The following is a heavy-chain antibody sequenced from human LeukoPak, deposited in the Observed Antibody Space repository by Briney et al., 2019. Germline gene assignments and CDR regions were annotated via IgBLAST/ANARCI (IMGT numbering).Heavy chain of an antibody. CDR2: IYYSGST. CDR3: ARISIVVVPAYFDY. V-gene: IGHV4-39*01. CDR1: GGSISSHYY. Sequence: SETLSLTCTVSGGSISSHYYWIWIRQPPGKGLEWIGSIYYSGSTYYNPSLKSRVTVSVDTSKNQFSLNLSSVTAADTAVYYCARISIVVVPAYFDYWGQGTLVTVSS. D-gene: IGHD2-2*01. J-gene: IGHJ4*02.